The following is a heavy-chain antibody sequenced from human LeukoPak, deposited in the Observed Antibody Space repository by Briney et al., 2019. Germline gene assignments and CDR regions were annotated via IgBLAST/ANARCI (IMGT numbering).Heavy chain of an antibody. Sequence: GGSLRLSCTASGFKFGDYAMSWFRQAPGKGLEWLGFIRSKPHGETTQYAASVKGRFTISRDDSKSIAYLQVNSLKTEDTAVYYCTRSYNYYDSSGYYGFDYWGQGTLVTVSS. J-gene: IGHJ4*02. CDR1: GFKFGDYA. V-gene: IGHV3-49*03. D-gene: IGHD3-22*01. CDR2: IRSKPHGETT. CDR3: TRSYNYYDSSGYYGFDY.